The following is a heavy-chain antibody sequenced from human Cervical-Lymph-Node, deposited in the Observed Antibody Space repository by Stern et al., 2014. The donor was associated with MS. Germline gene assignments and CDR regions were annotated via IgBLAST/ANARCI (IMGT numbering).Heavy chain of an antibody. CDR3: ARGGDWSSFDY. J-gene: IGHJ4*02. D-gene: IGHD2-21*01. Sequence: QVQLMQSGGGVVQPGRSLRLSCAASGFTFNTYGMHWVRQAPGRGLEWVALVYYDGSNKYYADSVKGRFTISRDNSKNTVYLQMNSLRAEDTAVYFCARGGDWSSFDYWGQGTLVTVSS. CDR2: VYYDGSNK. CDR1: GFTFNTYG. V-gene: IGHV3-33*01.